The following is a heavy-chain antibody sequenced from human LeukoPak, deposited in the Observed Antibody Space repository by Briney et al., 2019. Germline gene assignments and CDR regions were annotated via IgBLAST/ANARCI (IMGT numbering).Heavy chain of an antibody. CDR2: MYYSGST. Sequence: SETLSLTCTVSGGSISSSRYYWGWIRQPPGKGLEGIGYMYYSGSTNYNPSLKSRVTISVDTSKNQFSLKLSSVPAADTAVYYCARGGFDSYGYSDYYYYYYMDVWGKGTTVTISS. D-gene: IGHD5-18*01. CDR1: GGSISSSRYY. V-gene: IGHV4-61*05. CDR3: ARGGFDSYGYSDYYYYYYMDV. J-gene: IGHJ6*03.